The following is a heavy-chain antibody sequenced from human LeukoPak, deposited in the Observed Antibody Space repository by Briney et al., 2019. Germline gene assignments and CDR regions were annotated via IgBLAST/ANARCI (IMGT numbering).Heavy chain of an antibody. J-gene: IGHJ4*02. CDR3: ARFTRSASYEVY. CDR1: RFTFSSYW. V-gene: IGHV3-7*01. Sequence: PGGSLRLSCAASRFTFSSYWMSWVRQAPGKGLEWVANIKQDGSEKYYVDSVKGRFTVSRDNAKNSVYLEMKSLRVEDTAIYYCARFTRSASYEVYWGQGTLVTVSS. D-gene: IGHD3-10*01. CDR2: IKQDGSEK.